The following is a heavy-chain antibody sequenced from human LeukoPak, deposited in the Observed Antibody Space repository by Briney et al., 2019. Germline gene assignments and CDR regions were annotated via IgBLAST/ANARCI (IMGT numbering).Heavy chain of an antibody. J-gene: IGHJ4*02. CDR2: IYYSGST. V-gene: IGHV4-39*01. D-gene: IGHD4-17*01. CDR1: GVSINSSSYY. CDR3: ARLSMTTVTRGLDY. Sequence: SETLSLTCTVSGVSINSSSYYWGWIRQPPGKGLEWIGSIYYSGSTYYNPSLKSRVTISVDPSKNQFSPKLSSVTAADTAVYYCARLSMTTVTRGLDYWGQGTLVTVSS.